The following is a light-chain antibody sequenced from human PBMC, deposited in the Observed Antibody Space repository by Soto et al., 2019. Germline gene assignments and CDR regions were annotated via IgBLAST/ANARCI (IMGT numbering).Light chain of an antibody. CDR1: QGINNW. CDR3: QQGSSFPWT. CDR2: AAS. Sequence: DIRMTQSPSSVSASVGDRVTITCRASQGINNWLAWYQQKPGKAPKLLISAASSLQSGVPSRFSGSGSGTEFTLTISSLQPEDFATYFCQQGSSFPWTFGQVTKVEIE. J-gene: IGKJ1*01. V-gene: IGKV1-12*01.